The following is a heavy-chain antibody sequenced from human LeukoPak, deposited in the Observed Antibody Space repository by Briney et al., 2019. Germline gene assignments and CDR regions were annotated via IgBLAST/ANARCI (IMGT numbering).Heavy chain of an antibody. CDR1: AFTLTPYW. CDR3: ARPPAGYAWPPAYYTDV. CDR2: IKEDGTEK. J-gene: IGHJ6*03. V-gene: IGHV3-7*01. D-gene: IGHD5-18*01. Sequence: GGSLRLSCAPSAFTLTPYWMGWVRQAPGKGLQWVANIKEDGTEKYYVGSVKGRFTISRDNAKKPLYLQMNCPRDGHTALYLCARPPAGYAWPPAYYTDVWGKGTTVTVSS.